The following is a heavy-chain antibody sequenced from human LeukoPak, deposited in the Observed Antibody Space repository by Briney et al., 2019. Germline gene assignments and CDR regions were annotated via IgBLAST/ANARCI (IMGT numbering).Heavy chain of an antibody. D-gene: IGHD1-14*01. Sequence: GGSLRLSCAAYGFTFSGHWMSWVRQAPGKGLEWVANINQGGSDKYYVDSVKGRFTISRDNANNLLYLQMNSLRGEDTAVYYCTRDRSRAEDDWGQGTLVTVSS. CDR2: INQGGSDK. V-gene: IGHV3-7*01. J-gene: IGHJ4*02. CDR1: GFTFSGHW. CDR3: TRDRSRAEDD.